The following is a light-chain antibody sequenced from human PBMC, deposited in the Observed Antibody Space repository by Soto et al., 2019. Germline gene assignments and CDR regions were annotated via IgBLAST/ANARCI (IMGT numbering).Light chain of an antibody. V-gene: IGKV1-33*01. CDR3: HQYDNLPPST. CDR1: QDISNY. Sequence: DIQMTQSPSSLTASVGDRVTITCQESQDISNYLNWYQQKPGKAPKLLIYDASNLETGVPSRFSGSGSGTDFTFTISSLQAEDIATYYCHQYDNLPPSTFGQGTKLEIK. CDR2: DAS. J-gene: IGKJ2*01.